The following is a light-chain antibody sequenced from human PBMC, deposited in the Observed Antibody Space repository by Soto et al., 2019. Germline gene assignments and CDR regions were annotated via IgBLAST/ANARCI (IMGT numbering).Light chain of an antibody. CDR2: AAS. CDR1: QSISSY. CDR3: QQTYSP. Sequence: DIQMTQSPSSLSASVGDRVTITCRASQSISSYLNWYQQKPGKAPKLLIYAASSLQSGVPSRFSGSGSGTDLTLTISSLQPEDFATYYCQQTYSPLGPGTKVEIK. V-gene: IGKV1-39*01. J-gene: IGKJ3*01.